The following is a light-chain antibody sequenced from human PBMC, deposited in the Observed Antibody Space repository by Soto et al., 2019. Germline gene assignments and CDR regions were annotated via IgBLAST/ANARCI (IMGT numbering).Light chain of an antibody. CDR2: AAS. CDR1: QSISNH. Sequence: DIQVTQSPSSLSASAGDRVTITCRASQSISNHLNWYQQKPGKAPKLLIYAASSLQNGVPSRFSGSGSGTDFTLTITSLQPEDFATYYCQQSYIMSEGYTFGQGTKVDIK. CDR3: QQSYIMSEGYT. J-gene: IGKJ2*01. V-gene: IGKV1-39*01.